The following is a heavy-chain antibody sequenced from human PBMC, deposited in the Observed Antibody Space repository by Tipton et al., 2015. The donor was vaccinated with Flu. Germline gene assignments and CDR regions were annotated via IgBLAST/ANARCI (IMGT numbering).Heavy chain of an antibody. D-gene: IGHD4-11*01. V-gene: IGHV4-39*01. Sequence: TLSLTCTVSSGSIGSTNYFCAWIRQPPGKRLELIGSIYPSGTTYYNPSLKSRVTISVDTSKSQFSLKLRSVTAADTAVYYCARYEAVRDITAYNWLDPWGQGTLVTVSS. CDR2: IYPSGTT. CDR3: ARYEAVRDITAYNWLDP. CDR1: SGSIGSTNYF. J-gene: IGHJ5*02.